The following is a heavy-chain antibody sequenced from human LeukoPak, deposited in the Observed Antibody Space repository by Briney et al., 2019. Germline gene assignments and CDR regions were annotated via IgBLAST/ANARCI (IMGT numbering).Heavy chain of an antibody. J-gene: IGHJ6*03. CDR3: ARRSYSSSRYYYYYMDV. CDR1: GGSFSGYY. V-gene: IGHV4-34*01. Sequence: PSETLSLTCAVYGGSFSGYYWSWIRQPPGKGLEWIGEINHSGSTNYNPSLKSRVTISVDASKNQFSLKLSSVTAADTAVYYCARRSYSSSRYYYYYMDVWGKGTTVTISS. CDR2: INHSGST. D-gene: IGHD6-13*01.